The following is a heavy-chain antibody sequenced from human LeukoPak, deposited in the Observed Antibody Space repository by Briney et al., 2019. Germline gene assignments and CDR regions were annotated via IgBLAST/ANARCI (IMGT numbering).Heavy chain of an antibody. V-gene: IGHV3-69-1*01. J-gene: IGHJ4*02. D-gene: IGHD3-16*01. Sequence: SCKVSGYTLTELSMHWVRQAPGKGLEWISYIGGDGIAFYADSVKGRFTASKDDARKSMYLQMNSLRVEDTAVYYCAEDRANWAIDDWGQGTQVTVSS. CDR3: AEDRANWAIDD. CDR1: GYTLTELS. CDR2: IGGDGIA.